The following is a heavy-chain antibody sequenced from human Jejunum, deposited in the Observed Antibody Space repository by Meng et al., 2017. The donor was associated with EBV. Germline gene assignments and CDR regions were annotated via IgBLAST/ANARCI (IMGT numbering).Heavy chain of an antibody. CDR1: GGSIRSPNW. CDR3: AREVSNTSSWGSFDY. Sequence: QVQLQESGPGPVKPSXXLXVTCDXSGGSIRSPNWWHWVRQAPGEGLEWIGEIYHTGSTNYNPSLKSRVTMSLDQSKNQFSMKLTSVTAADTAVYFCAREVSNTSSWGSFDYWGQGALVTVSS. D-gene: IGHD6-13*01. CDR2: IYHTGST. J-gene: IGHJ4*02. V-gene: IGHV4-4*02.